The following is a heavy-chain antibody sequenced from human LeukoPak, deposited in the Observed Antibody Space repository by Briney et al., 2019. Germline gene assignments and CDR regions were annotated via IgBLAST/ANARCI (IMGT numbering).Heavy chain of an antibody. CDR2: VSDSGGST. V-gene: IGHV3-23*01. D-gene: IGHD3-10*01. Sequence: GGSLRLSCAASGFTFSSYAMSWVRQAPGKGLEWVSSVSDSGGSTYYADSVKGRVTISRDNSKNTLYLQMNSLRAEDTAVYYCAKSANSGGYYRGYFDYRGQGTLVTVSS. CDR3: AKSANSGGYYRGYFDY. CDR1: GFTFSSYA. J-gene: IGHJ4*02.